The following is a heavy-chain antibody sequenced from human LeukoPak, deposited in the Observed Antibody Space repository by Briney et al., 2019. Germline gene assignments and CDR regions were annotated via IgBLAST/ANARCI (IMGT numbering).Heavy chain of an antibody. Sequence: PGGSLRLSCAASGLTFSSYWMSWVRQAPGKGLEWVANIKQDGSEKYYVDSVKGRFTISRDNAKNSLYLQMNSLRAEDTAVYYCAKRVAASSGANDYWGQGTLVTVSS. CDR3: AKRVAASSGANDY. CDR2: IKQDGSEK. J-gene: IGHJ4*02. D-gene: IGHD5-18*01. V-gene: IGHV3-7*03. CDR1: GLTFSSYW.